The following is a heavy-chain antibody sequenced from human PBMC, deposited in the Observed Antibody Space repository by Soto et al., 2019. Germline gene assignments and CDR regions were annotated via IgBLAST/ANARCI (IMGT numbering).Heavy chain of an antibody. D-gene: IGHD3-3*01. J-gene: IGHJ6*02. V-gene: IGHV3-48*02. CDR1: GFTFSSYS. Sequence: AGGSLRLSCAASGFTFSSYSMNWVRQAPGKGLEWVSYISSSSSTIYYADSVKGRFTISRDNAKNSLYLQMNSLRDEDTAVYYCAREGPYDFWSGYYATDYYYGMDVWGQGTTVTVSS. CDR3: AREGPYDFWSGYYATDYYYGMDV. CDR2: ISSSSSTI.